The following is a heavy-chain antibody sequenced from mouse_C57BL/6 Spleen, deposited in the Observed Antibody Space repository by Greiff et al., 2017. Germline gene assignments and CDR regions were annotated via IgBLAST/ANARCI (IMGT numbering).Heavy chain of an antibody. CDR2: IHPNSGST. J-gene: IGHJ4*01. Sequence: VQLQQPGAELVKPGASVKLSCKASGYTFTSYWMHWVKQRPGQGLEWIGMIHPNSGSTNYNEKFKSKATLTVDKSSSTAYMQLSSLTSEDSAVXYCARETTVVAGDYYAMDYWGQGTSVTVSS. CDR3: ARETTVVAGDYYAMDY. D-gene: IGHD1-1*01. V-gene: IGHV1-64*01. CDR1: GYTFTSYW.